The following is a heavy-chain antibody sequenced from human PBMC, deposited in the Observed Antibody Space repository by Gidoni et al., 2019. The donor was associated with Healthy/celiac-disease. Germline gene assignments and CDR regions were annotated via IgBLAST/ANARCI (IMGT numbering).Heavy chain of an antibody. CDR1: GFPFSSYA. Sequence: EVQLLESGGGLVQPGGSLRLSCAASGFPFSSYAMGWVRQAPGKGLEWVSAISGSGGSTYYADSVKGRFTISRDNSKNTLYLQMNSLRAEDTAVYYCAKDRVAAAGTWGYWGQGTLVTVSS. V-gene: IGHV3-23*01. CDR2: ISGSGGST. CDR3: AKDRVAAAGTWGY. D-gene: IGHD6-13*01. J-gene: IGHJ4*02.